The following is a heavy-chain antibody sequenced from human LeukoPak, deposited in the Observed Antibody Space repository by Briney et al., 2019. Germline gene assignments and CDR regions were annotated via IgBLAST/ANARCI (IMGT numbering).Heavy chain of an antibody. Sequence: PGGSLRLSCAASGFTFDDYGMSWVRQAPGKGLEWVSGINWNGGSTGYADSVKGRFTISRDNAKNSLYLQMNGLRAEDTAVYYCTSYRAEYFQHWGQGTLVTVSS. CDR3: TSYRAEYFQH. CDR2: INWNGGST. CDR1: GFTFDDYG. J-gene: IGHJ1*01. V-gene: IGHV3-20*04.